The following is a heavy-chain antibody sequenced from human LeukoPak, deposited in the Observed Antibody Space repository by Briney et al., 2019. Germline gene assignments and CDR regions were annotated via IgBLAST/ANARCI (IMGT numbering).Heavy chain of an antibody. D-gene: IGHD3-9*01. CDR1: GGFINSYY. V-gene: IGHV4-4*07. J-gene: IGHJ6*03. CDR2: VYTSGIT. Sequence: SETLSLTCTVSGGFINSYYWSWIRQPAGKGLEWIGRVYTSGITNYNPSLKSRITMSVDTSKNQFSLKLTSETAADTAVYYCARHNGFDRGYYYYMDVWGKGTTVTVSS. CDR3: ARHNGFDRGYYYYMDV.